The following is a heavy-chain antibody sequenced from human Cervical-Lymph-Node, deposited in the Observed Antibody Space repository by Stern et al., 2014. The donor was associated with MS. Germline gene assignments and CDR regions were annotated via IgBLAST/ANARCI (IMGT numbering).Heavy chain of an antibody. CDR1: GASISSSH. J-gene: IGHJ4*02. CDR3: ARGRWYGDY. D-gene: IGHD2-15*01. Sequence: QVQLQESGPGLVKPSETLSLTCTVSGASISSSHWTWIRQTSGKGLEWIGNVYQSGSTNYKPSLKSRATIFVDTSKNQVSLKLTSVTAADTAVYYCARGRWYGDYWGQGTLVTVSS. CDR2: VYQSGST. V-gene: IGHV4-59*01.